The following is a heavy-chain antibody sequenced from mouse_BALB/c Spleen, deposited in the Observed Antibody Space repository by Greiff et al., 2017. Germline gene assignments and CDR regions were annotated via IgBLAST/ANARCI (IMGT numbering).Heavy chain of an antibody. Sequence: EVQGVESGGGLVQPGGSRKLSCAASGFTFSSFGMHWVRQAPEKGLEWVAYISSGSSTIYYADTVKGRFTISRDNPKNTLFLQMTSLRSEDTAMYYCARSGYYDYDGVDYWGQGTTLTVSS. CDR2: ISSGSSTI. CDR3: ARSGYYDYDGVDY. J-gene: IGHJ2*01. D-gene: IGHD2-4*01. V-gene: IGHV5-17*02. CDR1: GFTFSSFG.